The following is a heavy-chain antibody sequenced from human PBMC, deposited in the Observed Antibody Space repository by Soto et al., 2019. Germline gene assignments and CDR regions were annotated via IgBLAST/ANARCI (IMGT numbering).Heavy chain of an antibody. CDR1: GYTFTSYS. Sequence: GASVKVSCKAAGYTFTSYSIQWVRQAPGQRREWMGWINAGNGNTKYSQKFQGRVTIPRDTSASTAYMELSSLGSEDTAVYYCAREHDFWSAYSFDYWGPGTMVTVSS. J-gene: IGHJ4*02. D-gene: IGHD3-3*01. CDR3: AREHDFWSAYSFDY. V-gene: IGHV1-3*01. CDR2: INAGNGNT.